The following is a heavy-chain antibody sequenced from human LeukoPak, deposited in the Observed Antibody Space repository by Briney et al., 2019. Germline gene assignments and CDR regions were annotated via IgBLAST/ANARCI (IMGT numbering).Heavy chain of an antibody. CDR3: ARAPYDSSGYYLDAFDI. CDR1: GYTFTSYA. D-gene: IGHD3-22*01. J-gene: IGHJ3*02. CDR2: INAGNGNT. V-gene: IGHV1-3*03. Sequence: GASVKVSCKASGYTFTSYAMHWVRQAPGQRLEWMGWINAGNGNTKYSQEFQGRVTITRGTSASTAYMELSSLRSEDMAVYYCARAPYDSSGYYLDAFDIWGQGTMVTVSS.